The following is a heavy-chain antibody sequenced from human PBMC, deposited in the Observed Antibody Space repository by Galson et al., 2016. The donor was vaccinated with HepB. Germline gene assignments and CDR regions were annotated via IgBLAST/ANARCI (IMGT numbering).Heavy chain of an antibody. J-gene: IGHJ4*02. CDR3: ARRNSLDD. D-gene: IGHD1-7*01. Sequence: SLRLSCAASGFTFSSYAVSWVRQAPGKGLEWVSAISGSGGTTYYADSVKGRFTISRDNSKNSVDLQMFRLRADDTAVYYCARRNSLDDWGQGALVTVSS. V-gene: IGHV3-23*01. CDR2: ISGSGGTT. CDR1: GFTFSSYA.